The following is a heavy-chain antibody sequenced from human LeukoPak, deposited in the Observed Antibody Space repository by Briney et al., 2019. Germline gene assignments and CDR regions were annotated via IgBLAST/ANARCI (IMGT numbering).Heavy chain of an antibody. Sequence: SETLSPTCTVSGGSISTYYWSWIRQPPGKGLEWIGYIYYSGSTNYNPSLKSRVTISVDTSKNQFSLKLSSVTAADTAVYYCARAYYGSGNTYYFDYWGQGTLVTISS. V-gene: IGHV4-59*01. CDR3: ARAYYGSGNTYYFDY. CDR1: GGSISTYY. J-gene: IGHJ4*02. CDR2: IYYSGST. D-gene: IGHD3-10*01.